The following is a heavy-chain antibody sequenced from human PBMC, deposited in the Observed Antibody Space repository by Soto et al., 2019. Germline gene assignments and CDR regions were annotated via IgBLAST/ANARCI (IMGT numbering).Heavy chain of an antibody. J-gene: IGHJ4*02. CDR2: INPSGDST. CDR1: GRTSPPYN. CDR3: GGDGWGPDY. V-gene: IGHV1-46*01. Sequence: QVQLVQSGAEVTKPGASVKISCKTSGRTSPPYNVHWVRQAPGQGLEWMGIINPSGDSTTYAQNFQGRGSNDRGLATAEVVMELRRLTSEGTGMVYCGGDGWGPDYWGQGTLGPVSS. D-gene: IGHD6-19*01.